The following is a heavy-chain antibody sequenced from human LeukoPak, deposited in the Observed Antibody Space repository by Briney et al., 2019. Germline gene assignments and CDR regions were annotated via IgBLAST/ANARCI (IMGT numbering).Heavy chain of an antibody. CDR1: GFTLRDFW. Sequence: PGGSLRLSCAASGFTLRDFWMHWVRQAPGKGLVWVSRLNSDGSSTSYAVSVKGRFTISRDNAKNTVYLQMNSLRAEDTAVYYCVRETCTGACYPYYLDYWGQGTLVTVSS. V-gene: IGHV3-74*01. D-gene: IGHD2-8*02. CDR2: LNSDGSST. CDR3: VRETCTGACYPYYLDY. J-gene: IGHJ4*02.